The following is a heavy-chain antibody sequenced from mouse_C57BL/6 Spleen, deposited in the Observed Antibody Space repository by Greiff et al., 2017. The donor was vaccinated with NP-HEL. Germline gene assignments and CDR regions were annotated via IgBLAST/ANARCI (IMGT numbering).Heavy chain of an antibody. CDR2: IDPSDSYT. Sequence: QVQLQQPGAELVMPGASVKLSCKASGYTFTSYWMHWVKHRPGQGLEWIGEIDPSDSYTNYNQQFKGKSILTVDKSSSTAYMQLSSLTSEDSAVYYCARSGSYVSAMDYWGQGTSVTVSS. V-gene: IGHV1-69*01. J-gene: IGHJ4*01. CDR3: ARSGSYVSAMDY. D-gene: IGHD1-1*02. CDR1: GYTFTSYW.